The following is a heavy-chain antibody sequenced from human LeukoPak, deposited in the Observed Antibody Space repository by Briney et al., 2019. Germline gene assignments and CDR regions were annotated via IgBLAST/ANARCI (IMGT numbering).Heavy chain of an antibody. Sequence: GGSLRLSCAASGFTFSSSAMSWVRQAPGKGLEWVSAISNNGGYTYYADSVQGRFTISRDNSKSTLCLQMNSLRAEDTAVYYCAKQLGYCSDGSCYFPYWGQGTLVTVSS. D-gene: IGHD2-15*01. J-gene: IGHJ4*02. V-gene: IGHV3-23*01. CDR1: GFTFSSSA. CDR3: AKQLGYCSDGSCYFPY. CDR2: ISNNGGYT.